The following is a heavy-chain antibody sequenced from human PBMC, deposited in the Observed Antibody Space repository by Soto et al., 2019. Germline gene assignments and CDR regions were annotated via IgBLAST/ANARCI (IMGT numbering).Heavy chain of an antibody. J-gene: IGHJ4*02. CDR3: ARGFCGGDCYSRRYYSDY. CDR2: ISAYNGNT. V-gene: IGHV1-18*01. D-gene: IGHD2-21*02. CDR1: GYTFTSYG. Sequence: QVQLVQSGAEVKKPGASVKVSCKASGYTFTSYGISWVRQAPGQGLEWMGWISAYNGNTNYAQKFQGRVTMTTDTSTSTAYMELRSLRSDDTAVYYCARGFCGGDCYSRRYYSDYWGQGTLVTVSS.